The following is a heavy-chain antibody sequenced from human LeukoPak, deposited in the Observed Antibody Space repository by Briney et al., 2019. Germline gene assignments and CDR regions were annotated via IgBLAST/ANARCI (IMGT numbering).Heavy chain of an antibody. CDR3: ARHRSGGSQDDAFDI. V-gene: IGHV3-7*01. CDR1: GFTFGTYW. CDR2: IKQDGSEK. D-gene: IGHD2-15*01. J-gene: IGHJ3*02. Sequence: GGSLRLSCTASGFTFGTYWMTWVRQAPGKGLEWVADIKQDGSEKYYVDSVKGRFTISRQNAKNSLFLQMNSLRAEDTAVYYCARHRSGGSQDDAFDIWGQGTLVTVSS.